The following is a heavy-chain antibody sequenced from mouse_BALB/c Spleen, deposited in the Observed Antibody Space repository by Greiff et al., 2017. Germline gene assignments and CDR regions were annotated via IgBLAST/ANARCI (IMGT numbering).Heavy chain of an antibody. CDR3: ARALYYYGSSPWFAY. CDR2: ISSGGST. J-gene: IGHJ3*01. V-gene: IGHV5-6-5*01. Sequence: EVQGVESGGGLVKPGGSLKLSCAASGFTFSSYAMSWVRQTPEKRLEWVASISSGGSTYYPDSVKGRFTISRDNARNILYLQMSSLRSEDTAMYYCARALYYYGSSPWFAYWGQGTLVTVSA. D-gene: IGHD1-1*01. CDR1: GFTFSSYA.